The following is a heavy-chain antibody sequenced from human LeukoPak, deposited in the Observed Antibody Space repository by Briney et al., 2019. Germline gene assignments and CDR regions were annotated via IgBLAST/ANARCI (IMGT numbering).Heavy chain of an antibody. V-gene: IGHV5-51*01. D-gene: IGHD6-19*01. CDR2: IYPGDSDT. CDR1: GYSFTSYW. J-gene: IGHJ6*02. CDR3: ARAAGTFHYYYGMDV. Sequence: GESLKISCKSSGYSFTSYWIGWVRQMPGKGLEWMGIIYPGDSDTRYSPSFQGQVTISADKSISTAYLQWSSLKASDTAMYYCARAAGTFHYYYGMDVWGQGTTVTVSS.